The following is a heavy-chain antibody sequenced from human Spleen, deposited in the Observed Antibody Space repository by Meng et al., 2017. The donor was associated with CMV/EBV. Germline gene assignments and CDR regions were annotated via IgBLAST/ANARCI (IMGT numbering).Heavy chain of an antibody. CDR3: ARGNIVVVVAANDAFDI. Sequence: LRLSCTVSGGSISSGGYYWSWIRQHPGKGLEWIGHIYYSGSTYYNPSLKSRVTISVDTSKNQFSLKLSSVTAADTAVYYCARGNIVVVVAANDAFDIWGQGTMVTVSS. V-gene: IGHV4-31*03. CDR1: GGSISSGGYY. J-gene: IGHJ3*02. CDR2: IYYSGST. D-gene: IGHD2-15*01.